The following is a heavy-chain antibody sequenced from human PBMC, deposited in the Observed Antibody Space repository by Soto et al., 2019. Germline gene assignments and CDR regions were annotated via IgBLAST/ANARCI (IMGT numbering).Heavy chain of an antibody. D-gene: IGHD5-12*01. V-gene: IGHV4-59*01. J-gene: IGHJ5*02. CDR2: IYYSGST. Sequence: QVQLQESGPGLVKPSETLSLTCTVSGGSISSYYWSWIRQPPGKGLEWIGYIYYSGSTNYNPSLKSRVTISVDTSKNQFSLKLSSVTAADTAVYYCARDQKGYSGYDYSYWFDPWGQGTLVTVSS. CDR1: GGSISSYY. CDR3: ARDQKGYSGYDYSYWFDP.